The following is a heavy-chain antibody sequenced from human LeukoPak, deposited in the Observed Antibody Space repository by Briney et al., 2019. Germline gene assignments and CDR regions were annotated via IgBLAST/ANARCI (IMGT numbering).Heavy chain of an antibody. V-gene: IGHV3-53*01. D-gene: IGHD2-2*01. Sequence: SGGSLRLSCAASGVTVSSNYMSWGRQAPGKGLEWVSVIYSGSSTYHADSVNGRFTISRDNSQNTLYLQTNSLSAEDTAVYYCARDPYCSSTSCQFDYWGQGTLVTVSS. CDR2: IYSGSST. CDR1: GVTVSSNY. J-gene: IGHJ4*02. CDR3: ARDPYCSSTSCQFDY.